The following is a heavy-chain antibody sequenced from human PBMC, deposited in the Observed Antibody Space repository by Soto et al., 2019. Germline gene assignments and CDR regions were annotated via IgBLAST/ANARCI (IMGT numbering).Heavy chain of an antibody. D-gene: IGHD1-26*01. CDR3: ARDRSYLADAFDI. J-gene: IGHJ3*02. Sequence: SLRLSCAASGFTFSSYGMHWVRQAPGKGLEWVAVIWYDGSNKYYADSVKGRFTISRDNSKNTLYLQMNSLRAEDTAVYYCARDRSYLADAFDIWGQGTMVTVSS. CDR2: IWYDGSNK. CDR1: GFTFSSYG. V-gene: IGHV3-33*01.